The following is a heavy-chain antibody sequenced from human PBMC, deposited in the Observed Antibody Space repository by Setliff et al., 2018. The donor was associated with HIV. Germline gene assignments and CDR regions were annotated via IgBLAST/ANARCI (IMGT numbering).Heavy chain of an antibody. CDR2: IYSGGRA. CDR1: GFSVGTYY. V-gene: IGHV3-53*01. CDR3: ARGALISWDSSDDLWY. J-gene: IGHJ4*02. D-gene: IGHD3-22*01. Sequence: AGGSLRLSCAVYGFSVGTYYMTWVRQAPGKGLEWVSVIYSGGRAYYADSVKGRFTVSRDNSNNTLYLQMNSLRAEDTAVYYCARGALISWDSSDDLWYWGQGTLVTSPQ.